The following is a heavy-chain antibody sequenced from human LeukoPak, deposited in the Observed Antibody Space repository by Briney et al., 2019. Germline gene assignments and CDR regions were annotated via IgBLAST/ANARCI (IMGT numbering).Heavy chain of an antibody. CDR3: ATWEASIAGTGTFDQ. CDR1: GFSFSSYA. D-gene: IGHD6-19*01. CDR2: ISYDGDSNNK. V-gene: IGHV3-30-3*01. Sequence: GGSLRLSCAASGFSFSSYAMHWVRQAPGKGLEWVAVISYDGDSNNKYYADSAKGRFTISRDNSKNTLYLQMNSLRAEDTAVYYCATWEASIAGTGTFDQWGQGTLVTVSS. J-gene: IGHJ4*02.